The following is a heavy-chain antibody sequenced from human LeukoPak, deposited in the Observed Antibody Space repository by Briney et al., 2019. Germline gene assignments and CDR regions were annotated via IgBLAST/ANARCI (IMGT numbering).Heavy chain of an antibody. CDR3: ARRPYSSSFMGWFDP. D-gene: IGHD6-13*01. J-gene: IGHJ5*02. V-gene: IGHV4-30-2*01. Sequence: KSSETLSLTCAVSGGSISSGGYSWSWIRQPPGKGLEWIGYIYHSGSTYYNPSLKSRVTISVDTSKNQFSLKLSSVTAADTAVYYCARRPYSSSFMGWFDPWGQGTLVTVSS. CDR1: GGSISSGGYS. CDR2: IYHSGST.